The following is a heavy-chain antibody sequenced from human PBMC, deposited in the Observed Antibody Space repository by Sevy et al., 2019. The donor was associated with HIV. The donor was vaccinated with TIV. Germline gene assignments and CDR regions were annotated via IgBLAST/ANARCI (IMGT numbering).Heavy chain of an antibody. Sequence: GGSLRLSCAASGFSFEDYAMHWVRQVPGKGLEWVSSISWNSNTIDYADSVKGRFTISRDNAKNSLYLPMNSLRNGDTALYYCAKDTRTDSGGYYLDYWGQGTLVTVSS. J-gene: IGHJ4*02. CDR1: GFSFEDYA. CDR3: AKDTRTDSGGYYLDY. CDR2: ISWNSNTI. V-gene: IGHV3-9*01. D-gene: IGHD1-26*01.